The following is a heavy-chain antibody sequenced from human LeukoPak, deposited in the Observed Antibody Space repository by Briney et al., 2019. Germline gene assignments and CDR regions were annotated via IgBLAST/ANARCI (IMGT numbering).Heavy chain of an antibody. Sequence: PGGSLRLSCAASGFTFSSYGMHWVRQAPGKGLEWVAVIWYDGSNKYYADSVKGRFTISRDNSKNTLYLQMNSLRAEDTAVYYCARDGEYYDSSGYSAPTIDYWGQGTLVTVSS. CDR2: IWYDGSNK. CDR3: ARDGEYYDSSGYSAPTIDY. J-gene: IGHJ4*02. V-gene: IGHV3-33*08. CDR1: GFTFSSYG. D-gene: IGHD3-22*01.